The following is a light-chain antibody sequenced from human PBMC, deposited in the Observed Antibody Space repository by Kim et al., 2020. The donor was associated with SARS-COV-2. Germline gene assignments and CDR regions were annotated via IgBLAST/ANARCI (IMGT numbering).Light chain of an antibody. V-gene: IGKV1-39*01. J-gene: IGKJ2*01. CDR3: QQSFTSPLT. CDR1: QGVGRN. Sequence: SASVGDTVTITCRASQGVGRNLNWDQQRPGKAPNPLIYVTSDLQSGVPSRFRGSGSGTVFTLSISSLQPEDFATYYCQQSFTSPLTFGQGTKLEIK. CDR2: VTS.